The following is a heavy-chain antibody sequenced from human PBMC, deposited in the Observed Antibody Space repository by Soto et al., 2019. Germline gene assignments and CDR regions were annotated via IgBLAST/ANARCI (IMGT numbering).Heavy chain of an antibody. CDR1: GFTFTNSA. Sequence: GASVKVSCKTSGFTFTNSAVQWVRQARGQRLEWIGWIIVGSGKTNYLQNLQGRITITRDTATGTAYMELSGLRAEDTAVYYCARDFSMVIVAPGYWGQGTLVTVSS. D-gene: IGHD5-12*01. CDR2: IIVGSGKT. CDR3: ARDFSMVIVAPGY. J-gene: IGHJ4*02. V-gene: IGHV1-58*01.